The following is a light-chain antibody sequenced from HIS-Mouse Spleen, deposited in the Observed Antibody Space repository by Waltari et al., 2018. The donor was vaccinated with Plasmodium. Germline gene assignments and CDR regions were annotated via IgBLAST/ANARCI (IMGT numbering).Light chain of an antibody. V-gene: IGLV3-10*01. CDR2: EDS. CDR3: YSTDSSGNHRV. J-gene: IGLJ3*02. Sequence: SYELTQPPSVSVSPGQTARITCSGDALPKKYAYWYQQKSGQAPVLVIYEDSKRPSGLPERFSGSRSVTMATLTISGAQVEDEADYYCYSTDSSGNHRVFGGGTKLTVL. CDR1: ALPKKY.